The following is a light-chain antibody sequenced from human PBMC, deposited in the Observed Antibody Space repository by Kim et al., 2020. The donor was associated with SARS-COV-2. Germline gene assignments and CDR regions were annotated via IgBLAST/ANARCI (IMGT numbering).Light chain of an antibody. V-gene: IGLV2-14*03. CDR1: SGDGGCYNY. CDR3: SSYTRSSTNYV. Sequence: QSITISCTGTSGDGGCYNYVSGYQQHPGKAPKLMISDVSNRPSGVSNRFSGSKSGNTASLTISGLQAEDEAEYYCSSYTRSSTNYVFGTGTKVTVL. J-gene: IGLJ1*01. CDR2: DVS.